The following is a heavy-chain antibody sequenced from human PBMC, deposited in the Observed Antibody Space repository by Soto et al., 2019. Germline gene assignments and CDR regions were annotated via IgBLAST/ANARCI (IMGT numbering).Heavy chain of an antibody. CDR2: MSTSGTII. J-gene: IGHJ3*02. D-gene: IGHD2-8*02. V-gene: IGHV3-48*03. CDR3: ERTVWDNVLVASAIRGAFDI. CDR1: GFPLRSYE. Sequence: PGGSLRLSCVASGFPLRSYEVNWVRQSPGKGLEWVSYMSTSGTIIYYADSVKGRFTISRNSATNSLFLQMNSLRAEDTAVYYCERTVWDNVLVASAIRGAFDIWVQGT.